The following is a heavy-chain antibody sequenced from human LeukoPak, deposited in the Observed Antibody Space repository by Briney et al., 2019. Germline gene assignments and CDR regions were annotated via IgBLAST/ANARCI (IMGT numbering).Heavy chain of an antibody. CDR2: VTMSGGST. V-gene: IGHV3-23*01. D-gene: IGHD4-23*01. CDR3: AKGSAQWELYDY. J-gene: IGHJ4*02. CDR1: GFTFSSYA. Sequence: GGSLRLSCAASGFTFSSYAMSWVRQAPGKGLESVSTVTMSGGSTYYADSVKGRFTISRDNSKNTLYLQMNGLRAEDTAIYYCAKGSAQWELYDYWGQGTLVTVSS.